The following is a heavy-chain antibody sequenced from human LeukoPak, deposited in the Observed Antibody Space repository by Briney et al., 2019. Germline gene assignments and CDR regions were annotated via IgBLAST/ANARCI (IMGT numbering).Heavy chain of an antibody. CDR2: IKQDGSEK. CDR1: GFTFSSYW. Sequence: GGSLRLSCAASGFTFSSYWMSRVRQAPGKGLEWVANIKQDGSEKYYVDSVKGRFTISRDNAKNSLYLQMNSLRAEDTAVYYCAREGDTMVRGPRESYWGQGTLVTVSS. V-gene: IGHV3-7*01. D-gene: IGHD3-10*01. CDR3: AREGDTMVRGPRESY. J-gene: IGHJ4*02.